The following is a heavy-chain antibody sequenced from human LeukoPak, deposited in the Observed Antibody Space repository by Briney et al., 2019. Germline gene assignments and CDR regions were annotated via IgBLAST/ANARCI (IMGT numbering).Heavy chain of an antibody. V-gene: IGHV1-2*02. J-gene: IGHJ6*02. CDR2: VDPDSGGT. CDR3: AKGHYGMDV. Sequence: ASAKVSCKASGYTFTGHYIYWARQAPGQGPEWMGWVDPDSGGTKYAQNFQGRVTMTRDTSISTAYMEVRGLRSDDTAVYFCAKGHYGMDVWGQGTTVTVSS. CDR1: GYTFTGHY.